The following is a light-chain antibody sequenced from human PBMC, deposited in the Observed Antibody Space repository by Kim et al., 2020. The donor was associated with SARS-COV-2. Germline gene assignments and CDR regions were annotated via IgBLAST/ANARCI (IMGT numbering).Light chain of an antibody. J-gene: IGLJ2*01. CDR3: QVLDSSSDHLVV. CDR2: YAR. CDR1: STGRMS. Sequence: PGKTVRVSCGGTSTGRMSVYCYQRKSGQAPVLFISYARDRPSLIPERFSGSHSGNPATLTISRVEAGDEADYYCQVLDSSSDHLVVFGGGTQLTVL. V-gene: IGLV3-21*04.